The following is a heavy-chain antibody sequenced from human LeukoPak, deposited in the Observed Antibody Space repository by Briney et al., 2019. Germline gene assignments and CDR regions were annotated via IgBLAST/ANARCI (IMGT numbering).Heavy chain of an antibody. D-gene: IGHD2-2*02. J-gene: IGHJ4*02. CDR3: TLYNY. CDR1: GYSFTSQD. Sequence: ASVKVSCKTSGYSFTSQDMHWVRQAPGQSLEWMGCINPGNGDTKYSQEFQGRVTITRDTSATTAYMELSSLRSDDMTVYYCTLYNYWGQGTLVTVSS. V-gene: IGHV1-3*03. CDR2: INPGNGDT.